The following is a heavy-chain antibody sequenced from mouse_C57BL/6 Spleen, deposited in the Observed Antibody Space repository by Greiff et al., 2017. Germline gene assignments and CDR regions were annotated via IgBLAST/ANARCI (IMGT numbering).Heavy chain of an antibody. D-gene: IGHD2-1*01. J-gene: IGHJ2*01. Sequence: QVQLQQPGAELVKPGASVKLSCKASGYTFTSYWMQWVQQRPGQGLEWIGEIDPSDSYTNYNQKFKGKATLTVDTSSSTAYMQLSSLTSEDSAVYYCARRYYGNYPFDYWGQGTTLTVSS. CDR1: GYTFTSYW. CDR2: IDPSDSYT. CDR3: ARRYYGNYPFDY. V-gene: IGHV1-50*01.